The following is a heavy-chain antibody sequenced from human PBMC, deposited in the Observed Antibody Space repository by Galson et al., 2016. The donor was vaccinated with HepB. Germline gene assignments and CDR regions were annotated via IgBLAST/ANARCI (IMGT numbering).Heavy chain of an antibody. D-gene: IGHD2-21*02. CDR3: TRVFDLPDTAMIY. CDR1: GMRWGSFS. CDR2: ITAKSSRI. J-gene: IGHJ1*01. Sequence: SLRLSCAASGMRWGSFSMNWVRQAPGKGLEWIASITAKSSRIYYAASVRGRFAISRDNAQNSLYLQMDNLRTEDTAVYYCTRVFDLPDTAMIYWGQGTLVTVSS. V-gene: IGHV3-21*06.